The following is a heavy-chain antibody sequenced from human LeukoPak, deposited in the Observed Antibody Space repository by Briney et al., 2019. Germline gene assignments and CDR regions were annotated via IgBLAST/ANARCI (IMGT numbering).Heavy chain of an antibody. D-gene: IGHD6-13*01. CDR2: IWSDGSSK. CDR3: ARGQPPSYYDMDV. CDR1: GFTFSSYG. V-gene: IGHV3-33*01. Sequence: PGGSLRLPCAASGFTFSSYGMHWVRQAPGKGLEWVAVIWSDGSSKHYADSVKGRFTISRDNSKNTLYLQMNSLRAEDTAVYYCARGQPPSYYDMDVWGQGTTVSVSS. J-gene: IGHJ6*02.